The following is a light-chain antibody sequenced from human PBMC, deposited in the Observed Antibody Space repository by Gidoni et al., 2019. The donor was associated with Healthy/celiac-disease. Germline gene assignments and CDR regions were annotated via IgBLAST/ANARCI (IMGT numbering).Light chain of an antibody. CDR1: ALPKQY. CDR3: QSADSIGTYWV. CDR2: KDR. Sequence: SYELTQPPSASVSPGQTARITCSGDALPKQYAYWYQQTPGQAPVLVIYKDRERPSGIPERFSGSSSGTTVTLTISGVQAEDDADYYCQSADSIGTYWVFGGGTKLTVL. V-gene: IGLV3-25*03. J-gene: IGLJ3*02.